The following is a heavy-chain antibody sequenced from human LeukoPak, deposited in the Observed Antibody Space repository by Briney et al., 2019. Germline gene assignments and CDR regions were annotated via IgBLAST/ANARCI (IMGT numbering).Heavy chain of an antibody. J-gene: IGHJ2*01. Sequence: SETLSLTCTVSGGAINRNSDNCGWIRQPPGKGLEWIGYIYYSGSTNYNPSLKSRVTISVDTSKNQFSLKLSSVTAADTAVYYCARDGSSSWYRYWYFDLWGRGTLVTVSS. CDR2: IYYSGST. D-gene: IGHD6-13*01. CDR1: GGAINRNSDN. V-gene: IGHV4-61*01. CDR3: ARDGSSSWYRYWYFDL.